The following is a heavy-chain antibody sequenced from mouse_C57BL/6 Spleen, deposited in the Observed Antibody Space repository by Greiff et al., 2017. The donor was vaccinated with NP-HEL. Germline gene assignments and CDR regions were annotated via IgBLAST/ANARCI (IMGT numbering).Heavy chain of an antibody. CDR3: ASDTEEGLRAWFAY. CDR2: ISDGGSYT. J-gene: IGHJ3*01. Sequence: DVQLVESGGGLVKPGGSLKLSCAASGFTFSSYAMSWVRQTPEKRLEWVATISDGGSYTYYPDNVKGRFTISRDNAKNNLYLQMSHLKSEDTAMYYCASDTEEGLRAWFAYWGQGTLVTVSA. D-gene: IGHD2-4*01. CDR1: GFTFSSYA. V-gene: IGHV5-4*01.